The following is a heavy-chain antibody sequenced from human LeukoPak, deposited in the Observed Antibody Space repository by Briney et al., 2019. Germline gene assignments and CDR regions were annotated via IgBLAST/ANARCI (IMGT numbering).Heavy chain of an antibody. Sequence: ASVKVSCKASGYTFTGYYILWVRQAPGQGLEWMGWIERDSGGTNYAQKFEGWVTMTRHTSITTPYMELSRLISHDSAVYYCAGEYCSGGSCRQGFDYWGQGTLVTVSS. J-gene: IGHJ4*02. CDR2: IERDSGGT. CDR3: AGEYCSGGSCRQGFDY. D-gene: IGHD2-15*01. V-gene: IGHV1-2*04. CDR1: GYTFTGYY.